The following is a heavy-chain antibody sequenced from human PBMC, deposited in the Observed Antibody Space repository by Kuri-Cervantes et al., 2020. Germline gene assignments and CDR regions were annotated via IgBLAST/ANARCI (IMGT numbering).Heavy chain of an antibody. D-gene: IGHD1-14*01. V-gene: IGHV6-1*01. CDR2: TYYRSQWFN. CDR3: ARSKSEVTHAGY. CDR1: GDSVSSNSAA. J-gene: IGHJ4*02. Sequence: LRLSCAISGDSVSSNSAAWNWIRQSPSRGLEWLGRTYYRSQWFNDYAVSVKSRITINPDTSKNQFSLQLNSVTPDDTAVYYCARSKSEVTHAGYWGQGTLVTVSS.